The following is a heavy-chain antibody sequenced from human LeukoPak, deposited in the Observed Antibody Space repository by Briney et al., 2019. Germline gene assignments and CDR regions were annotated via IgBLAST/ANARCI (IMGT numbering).Heavy chain of an antibody. CDR1: GFTFSSYW. CDR3: AKSGVLSGSGSLAMYV. CDR2: VNSDGSSK. J-gene: IGHJ6*02. D-gene: IGHD3-10*01. V-gene: IGHV3-74*01. Sequence: GGSLRLSCAASGFTFSSYWMHWVRQVPGKGLVWVSRVNSDGSSKSYADAANGRVSISRDNAKNTLYVQMNSLRVDDTAVYYCAKSGVLSGSGSLAMYVGGQGPTVTVSS.